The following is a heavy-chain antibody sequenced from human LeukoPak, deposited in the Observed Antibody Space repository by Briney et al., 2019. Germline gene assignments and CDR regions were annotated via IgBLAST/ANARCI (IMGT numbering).Heavy chain of an antibody. D-gene: IGHD3-10*01. J-gene: IGHJ4*02. CDR2: IYYSGST. V-gene: IGHV4-59*12. CDR3: ARVLLWFGEPYYFDY. CDR1: GGSISSYY. Sequence: SETLSLTCTVSGGSISSYYWSWIRQPPGKGLEWIGYIYYSGSTNYNPSLKSRVTMSVDTSKNQFSLKLSSVTAADTAVYYCARVLLWFGEPYYFDYWGQGTLVTVSS.